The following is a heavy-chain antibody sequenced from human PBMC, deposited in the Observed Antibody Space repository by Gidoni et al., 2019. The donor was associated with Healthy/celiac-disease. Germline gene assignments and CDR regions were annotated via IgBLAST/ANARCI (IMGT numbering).Heavy chain of an antibody. CDR2: IYHSGST. Sequence: QVQLQESGPGLVKPSETLSLPCAVSGYSISSGYYWGLNRQPPGKGLEWIGSIYHSGSTYYNPSLKSRVTISVDTSKNQFSLKLSSVTAADTAVYYCARDAYYDFWSGYYNSGTYYYGMDVWGQGTTVTVSS. CDR3: ARDAYYDFWSGYYNSGTYYYGMDV. J-gene: IGHJ6*02. D-gene: IGHD3-3*01. CDR1: GYSISSGYY. V-gene: IGHV4-38-2*02.